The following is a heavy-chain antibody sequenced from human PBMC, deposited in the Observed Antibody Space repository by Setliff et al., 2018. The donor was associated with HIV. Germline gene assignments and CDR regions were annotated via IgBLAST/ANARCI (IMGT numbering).Heavy chain of an antibody. CDR3: AKDDPLFEY. CDR2: VNSDGSSK. J-gene: IGHJ4*02. V-gene: IGHV3-74*03. Sequence: GGSLRLSCAASGFTLEKYWMHWVRQAPGKGLVWVSRVNSDGSSKTYADSVKGRFTISRDNSKNTLFLQMNSLRAEDTAVYYCAKDDPLFEYWGQGALVTVSS. CDR1: GFTLEKYW.